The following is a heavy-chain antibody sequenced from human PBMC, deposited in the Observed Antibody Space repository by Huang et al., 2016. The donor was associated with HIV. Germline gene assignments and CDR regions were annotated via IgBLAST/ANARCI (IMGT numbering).Heavy chain of an antibody. D-gene: IGHD5-12*01. CDR1: GYNFTSRG. CDR3: ASGQRMRESDIVATIPVS. CDR2: SNPGKGNT. V-gene: IGHV1-3*01. Sequence: QVHLVQSGPEVKKPGASVKVSCKASGYNFTSRGLHWVRQAPGQRLEWMGYSNPGKGNTKDSPKFQDRVTLARDMSANTAYMQLSRLTSEDTAVYYCASGQRMRESDIVATIPVSWGQGALVTVSS. J-gene: IGHJ5*02.